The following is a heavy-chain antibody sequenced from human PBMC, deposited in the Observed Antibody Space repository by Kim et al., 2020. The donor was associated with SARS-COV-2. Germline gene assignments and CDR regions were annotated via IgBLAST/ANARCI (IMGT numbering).Heavy chain of an antibody. V-gene: IGHV1-3*01. CDR3: ARYSTGWCFDS. D-gene: IGHD6-19*01. Sequence: ASVKVSCKASGYTFTNYVINWVRQAPGQSLEWLGWIKVGDGDTKYSQKLQGRVTITRDTSASTAYMEVSSLRSEDTAVYYCARYSTGWCFDSWGQGTLVTVSS. CDR1: GYTFTNYV. J-gene: IGHJ4*02. CDR2: IKVGDGDT.